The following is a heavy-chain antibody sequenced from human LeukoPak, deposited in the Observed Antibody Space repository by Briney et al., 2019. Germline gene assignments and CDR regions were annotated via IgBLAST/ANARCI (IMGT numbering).Heavy chain of an antibody. V-gene: IGHV3-23*01. CDR2: ISGSGGST. Sequence: PGGSLRLSCAASGFTFSSYAMSWVRQAPGKGLEWVSAISGSGGSTYYADSVKGRFTISRDNSKNTLYLQMNSLRAEDTAVYYCAKDQRDCSSTSCYGYWGRGTLVTVSS. D-gene: IGHD2-2*01. CDR3: AKDQRDCSSTSCYGY. CDR1: GFTFSSYA. J-gene: IGHJ4*02.